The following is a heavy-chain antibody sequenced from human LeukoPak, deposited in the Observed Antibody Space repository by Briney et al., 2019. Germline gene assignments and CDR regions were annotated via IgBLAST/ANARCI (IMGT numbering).Heavy chain of an antibody. D-gene: IGHD1-26*01. CDR2: IYPGDSDT. CDR1: GYSFTSYW. Sequence: GESLKISCKGSGYSFTSYWIGWVRQMPGKGLEWMGIIYPGDSDTRYSPSLQGQVTISADKSISTAYLQWSSLKASDTAMYYCARLPGEVDWEKGTLDYWGQGTLVTVSS. CDR3: ARLPGEVDWEKGTLDY. V-gene: IGHV5-51*01. J-gene: IGHJ4*02.